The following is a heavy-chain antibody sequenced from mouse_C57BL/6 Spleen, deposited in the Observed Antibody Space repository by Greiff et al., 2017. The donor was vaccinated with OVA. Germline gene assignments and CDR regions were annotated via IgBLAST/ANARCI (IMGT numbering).Heavy chain of an antibody. V-gene: IGHV1-81*01. Sequence: QVQLQQSGAELARPGASVKLSCKASGYTFTSYGISWVKQRTGQGLEWIGEIYPRSGNTYYNEKFKGKATLTADKSSNTAYLQLSSLTSEDTAVYYCVYSNYLYYFDYWGQGTTLTVSS. CDR3: VYSNYLYYFDY. J-gene: IGHJ2*01. CDR1: GYTFTSYG. CDR2: IYPRSGNT. D-gene: IGHD2-5*01.